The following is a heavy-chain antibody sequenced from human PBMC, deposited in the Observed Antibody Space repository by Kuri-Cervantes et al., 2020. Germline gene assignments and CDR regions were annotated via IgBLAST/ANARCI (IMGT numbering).Heavy chain of an antibody. CDR1: GFIFSDHY. V-gene: IGHV3-30*02. CDR3: AREHSHDDYYMDV. J-gene: IGHJ6*03. Sequence: GGSLRLSCSASGFIFSDHYMDWVRQTPGKGLEWVTFIRYDGSNKYYADSVEGRFTISRDNSKNMVYLQLNSLRTEDSAVYYCAREHSHDDYYMDVWGKGATVTVSS. CDR2: IRYDGSNK. D-gene: IGHD1/OR15-1a*01.